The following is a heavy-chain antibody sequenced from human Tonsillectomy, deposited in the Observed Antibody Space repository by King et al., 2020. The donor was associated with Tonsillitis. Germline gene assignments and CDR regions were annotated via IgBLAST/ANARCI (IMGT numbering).Heavy chain of an antibody. J-gene: IGHJ4*02. Sequence: VQLVESGGGLVQPGGSLRLSCAASGFTFNSYAMSWVRQGPGKGLEWVSVISGSGGSTYYADSVKGRFTISRDNSKNTLHLQMNSLRAEDTAVYYCAKTWELSHFDYWGQGTLVTVSS. D-gene: IGHD1-26*01. CDR2: ISGSGGST. V-gene: IGHV3-23*04. CDR3: AKTWELSHFDY. CDR1: GFTFNSYA.